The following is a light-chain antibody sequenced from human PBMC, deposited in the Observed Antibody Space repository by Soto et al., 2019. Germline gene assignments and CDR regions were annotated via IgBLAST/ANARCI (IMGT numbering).Light chain of an antibody. V-gene: IGKV3-11*01. CDR1: QSVSNY. J-gene: IGKJ2*01. CDR3: QQRNNWTRT. CDR2: DAS. Sequence: EIVLTQSPATLSLSPGERATLSCRASQSVSNYLGWYQQKPGQARRLLIYDASNRATGIPARFSGSGSGTDFPLTISRLEPEDFAVYHCQQRNNWTRTFGQRTNLKIK.